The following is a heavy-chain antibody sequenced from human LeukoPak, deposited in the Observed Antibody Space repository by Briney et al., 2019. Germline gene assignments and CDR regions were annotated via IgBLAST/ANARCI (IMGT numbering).Heavy chain of an antibody. J-gene: IGHJ4*02. CDR3: TTDLGYS. Sequence: GGSLRLSCAVSGFTFSTYAMSWVRQAPGKGLEWVSAISGSGGSTYYADSVKGRFTVSRDISKNTLYLQMNSLKTEDTAVYYCTTDLGYSWGQGTLVTVSS. CDR2: ISGSGGST. CDR1: GFTFSTYA. D-gene: IGHD5-18*01. V-gene: IGHV3-23*01.